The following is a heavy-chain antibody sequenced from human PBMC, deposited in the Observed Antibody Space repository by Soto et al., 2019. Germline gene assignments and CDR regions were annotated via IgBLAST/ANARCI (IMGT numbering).Heavy chain of an antibody. CDR1: GGTFSSYA. CDR3: ARDRCSGGSCYPNWFDP. D-gene: IGHD2-15*01. J-gene: IGHJ5*02. Sequence: GPSVKVSCKASGGTFSSYAISWVRQAPGQGLEWMGGIIPIFGTANYAQKFQGRVTITADESTSTAYMELSSLRSEDTAVYYCARDRCSGGSCYPNWFDPWGQGTLVTVSS. CDR2: IIPIFGTA. V-gene: IGHV1-69*13.